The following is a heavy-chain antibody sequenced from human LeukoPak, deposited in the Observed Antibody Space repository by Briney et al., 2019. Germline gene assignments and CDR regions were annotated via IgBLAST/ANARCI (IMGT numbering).Heavy chain of an antibody. V-gene: IGHV3-21*01. CDR3: ARDPGDIVVVPAALNWFDP. J-gene: IGHJ5*02. D-gene: IGHD2-2*01. CDR1: GFTFSSYS. CDR2: NSSSSSYI. Sequence: GGSLRLSCAASGFTFSSYSMNWVRQAPGKGLEWVSSNSSSSSYIYYADSVKGRFTISRDNAKNSLYLQMNSLRAEDTAVYYCARDPGDIVVVPAALNWFDPWGQGTLVTVSS.